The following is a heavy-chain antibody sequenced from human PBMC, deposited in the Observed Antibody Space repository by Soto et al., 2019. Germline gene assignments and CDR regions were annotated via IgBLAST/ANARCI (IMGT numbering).Heavy chain of an antibody. V-gene: IGHV1-24*01. J-gene: IGHJ4*02. CDR3: AAGGTRWLHSPFDY. CDR2: VDPEDGET. Sequence: QVQLLQSGAEVKKPGASVKVSCKVSGHTLTELSMHWVRQAPGRGLEWMGGVDPEDGETIFAQKFKCRVTMTEDTSTDSTYMELTSLRSEDTAVFYCAAGGTRWLHSPFDYWGQGTLVTISS. D-gene: IGHD1-1*01. CDR1: GHTLTELS.